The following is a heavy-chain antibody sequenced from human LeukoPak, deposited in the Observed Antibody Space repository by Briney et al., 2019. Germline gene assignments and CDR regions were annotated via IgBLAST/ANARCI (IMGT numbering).Heavy chain of an antibody. D-gene: IGHD6-13*01. CDR3: ARHAGYSTFLNAFDI. V-gene: IGHV5-51*01. CDR2: IYPGDSDT. CDR1: GYSFSNYW. J-gene: IGHJ3*02. Sequence: GESLKISCKGSGYSFSNYWIGWVRQMPGKGLEWMGIIYPGDSDTRYSPSFQGQVTISADKSISVAYLQWSSLKASDSDMYYCARHAGYSTFLNAFDIWGQGTMATVSS.